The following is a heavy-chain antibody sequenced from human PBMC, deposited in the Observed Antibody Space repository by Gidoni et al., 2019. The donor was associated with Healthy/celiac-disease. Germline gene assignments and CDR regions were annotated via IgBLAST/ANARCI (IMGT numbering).Heavy chain of an antibody. V-gene: IGHV1-2*02. D-gene: IGHD3-22*01. CDR3: ASGYYYDSSGSLEP. J-gene: IGHJ5*02. Sequence: QVQLVQSGAEVKKPGASVKVSCKASGYTFTGYYMHWVRQAPGQGLEWMGWITMTRDTSISTAYMELSRLRSDDTAVYYCASGYYYDSSGSLEPWGQGTLVTVSS. CDR1: GYTFTGYY.